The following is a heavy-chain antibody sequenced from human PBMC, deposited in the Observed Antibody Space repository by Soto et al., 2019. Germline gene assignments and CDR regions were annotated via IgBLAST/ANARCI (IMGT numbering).Heavy chain of an antibody. CDR2: INPNSGGT. CDR1: GYTFTGYY. CDR3: ASEAPAYYCYSGMDD. J-gene: IGHJ6*02. Sequence: ASVKVSCKASGYTFTGYYMHWVRQAPGQGLEWMGWINPNSGGTNYAQKFQGWVTMTRDTSISTAYMELSRLRSDDTAVYYCASEAPAYYCYSGMDDWGQGTMVTVSS. V-gene: IGHV1-2*04.